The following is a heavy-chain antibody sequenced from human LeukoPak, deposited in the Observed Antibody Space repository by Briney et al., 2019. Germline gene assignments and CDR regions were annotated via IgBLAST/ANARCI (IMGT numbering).Heavy chain of an antibody. V-gene: IGHV1-69*05. CDR3: ARDLRIAARRDYYYYMDV. J-gene: IGHJ6*03. D-gene: IGHD6-6*01. CDR2: IIPIFGTA. CDR1: GGTFSSYA. Sequence: EASVKVSCKASGGTFSSYAIGWVRQAPGQGLEWMGGIIPIFGTANYAQKFQGRVTVTTDESTSTAYMELSSLRSEDTAVYYCARDLRIAARRDYYYYMDVWGKGTTVTVSS.